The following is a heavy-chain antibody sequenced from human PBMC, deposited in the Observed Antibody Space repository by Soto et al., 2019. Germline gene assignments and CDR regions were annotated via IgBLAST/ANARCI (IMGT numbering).Heavy chain of an antibody. CDR3: AREHIVGYNCFDP. V-gene: IGHV4-30-2*01. Sequence: QLQLQESGSGLVKPSQTLSLTCAVSGGSISSGGYSWSWIRQPPGKGLEWIGYIYHSGSTYYNPSLKSRDAISVDRSKNQYPLKLSSVSAADTAVYYCAREHIVGYNCFDPWVQGTLVTVSS. D-gene: IGHD2-21*01. J-gene: IGHJ5*02. CDR2: IYHSGST. CDR1: GGSISSGGYS.